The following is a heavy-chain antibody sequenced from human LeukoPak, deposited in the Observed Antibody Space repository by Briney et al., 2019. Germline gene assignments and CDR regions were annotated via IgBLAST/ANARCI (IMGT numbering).Heavy chain of an antibody. CDR3: AREASHYYDSSGYLGY. J-gene: IGHJ4*02. D-gene: IGHD3-22*01. CDR2: ISAYNGNT. V-gene: IGHV1-18*01. CDR1: GYTFTSYG. Sequence: ASVKVSCKASGYTFTSYGISWVRQAPGQGLEWMGWISAYNGNTNYAQKLQGRVTMTTDTSTSTAYMELRSLRSDDTAVYYCAREASHYYDSSGYLGYWGQGILVTVSS.